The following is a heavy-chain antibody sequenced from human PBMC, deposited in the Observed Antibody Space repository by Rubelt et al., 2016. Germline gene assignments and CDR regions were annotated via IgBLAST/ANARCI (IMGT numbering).Heavy chain of an antibody. J-gene: IGHJ4*02. V-gene: IGHV4-39*01. CDR2: IYYSGST. CDR3: ARQNNWDPYFDS. D-gene: IGHD1-20*01. Sequence: QLQLQESGPGLVRPSETLSLTCTVSGASIGDTRFHWGWLRQPPGEGLEWIGNIYYSGSTYYNPSLKSRVTISVDTSKNQFSRKLSAVTAADTAVYYCARQNNWDPYFDSWGQGALVTVSS. CDR1: GASIGDTRFH.